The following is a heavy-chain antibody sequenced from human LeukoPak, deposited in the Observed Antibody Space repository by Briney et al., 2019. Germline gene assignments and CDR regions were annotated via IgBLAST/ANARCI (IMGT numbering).Heavy chain of an antibody. CDR1: GFTFSSYW. D-gene: IGHD3-10*01. Sequence: HPGGSLRLSCAASGFTFSSYWMSWVRQAPGKGLEWVANIKQDGSEKYYVDSVKGRFTISRDNAKNSLYLQMNSLRAEDTAVYYCAREGYYGSGSLNDWGYMDVWGKGTTVTVSS. CDR2: IKQDGSEK. CDR3: AREGYYGSGSLNDWGYMDV. J-gene: IGHJ6*03. V-gene: IGHV3-7*01.